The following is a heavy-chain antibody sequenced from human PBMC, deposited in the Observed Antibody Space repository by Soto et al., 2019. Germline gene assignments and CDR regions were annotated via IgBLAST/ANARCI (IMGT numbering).Heavy chain of an antibody. D-gene: IGHD6-13*01. CDR3: ARGATHGSSWYFWFDP. CDR1: GGTFSTYP. Sequence: SVKVSCKASGGTFSTYPINWVRQAPGQGLEWMGGIIPLFGTTNYAQKFKGRVTITADESTSTAYMELSSLRAEDAAVYYCARGATHGSSWYFWFDPWGQGTRVTVSS. CDR2: IIPLFGTT. V-gene: IGHV1-69*13. J-gene: IGHJ5*02.